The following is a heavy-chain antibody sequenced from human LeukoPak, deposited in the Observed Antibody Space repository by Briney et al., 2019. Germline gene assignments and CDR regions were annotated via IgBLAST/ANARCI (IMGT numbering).Heavy chain of an antibody. CDR3: AGYSGYDFGY. CDR1: GGSISSSSYY. V-gene: IGHV4-39*01. J-gene: IGHJ4*02. CDR2: IYYSGST. Sequence: SETLSLTCTVSGGSISSSSYYWGWIRQPPGKGLEWIGSIYYSGSTYYNPSLKSRVTISVDTSKNQFSLKLSSVTAADTAVYYCAGYSGYDFGYWGQGTLVTVSS. D-gene: IGHD5-12*01.